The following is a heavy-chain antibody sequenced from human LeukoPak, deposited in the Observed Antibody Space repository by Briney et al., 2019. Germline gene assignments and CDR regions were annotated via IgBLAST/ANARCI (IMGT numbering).Heavy chain of an antibody. CDR3: ARARSTYYDFLSGYYNNYYGMDV. D-gene: IGHD3-3*01. CDR2: MNHNSGKT. CDR1: GYTFTSYD. J-gene: IGHJ6*02. Sequence: ASVKVSCKGSGYTFTSYDINWVRQATGQGDEWRGGMNHNSGKTGYEQKVQGRGTMTRNSEKSKAYMELSSLRSEDTAAYYCARARSTYYDFLSGYYNNYYGMDVWGQGTTVTVSS. V-gene: IGHV1-8*01.